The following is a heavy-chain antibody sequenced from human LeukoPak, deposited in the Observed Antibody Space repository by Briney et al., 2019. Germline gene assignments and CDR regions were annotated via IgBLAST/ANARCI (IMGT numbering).Heavy chain of an antibody. CDR1: GGTFSSYA. CDR2: IIPVFGTT. CDR3: ARGKSRGSHIDY. D-gene: IGHD1-26*01. V-gene: IGHV1-69*06. J-gene: IGHJ4*02. Sequence: ASVKVSCKASGGTFSSYAVSWVRLTPGQGLEWLGGIIPVFGTTTYAQKFQAKVTMTADKSTNTAYLEISSLTSDDTAVYYCARGKSRGSHIDYWGQGTLVTVSS.